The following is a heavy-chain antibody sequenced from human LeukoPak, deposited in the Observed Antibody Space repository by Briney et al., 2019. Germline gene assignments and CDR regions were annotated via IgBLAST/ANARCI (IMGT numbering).Heavy chain of an antibody. CDR2: ISAYNGNT. J-gene: IGHJ5*02. CDR1: GYTFTSYG. V-gene: IGHV1-18*01. CDR3: ARDAFTRYDFWSGQSNWFDP. D-gene: IGHD3-3*01. Sequence: ASVKVSCKASGYTFTSYGISWVRQAPGQGLEWMGWISAYNGNTNYAQKLQGRVTMTTDTSTSTAYMELRSLRSDDTAVYYCARDAFTRYDFWSGQSNWFDPWGQGTLVTVSS.